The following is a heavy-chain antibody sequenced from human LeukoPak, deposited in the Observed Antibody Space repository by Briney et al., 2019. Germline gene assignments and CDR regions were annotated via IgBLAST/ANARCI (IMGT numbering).Heavy chain of an antibody. V-gene: IGHV1-2*02. CDR1: GYTFTGYY. Sequence: ASVRVSCKASGYTFTGYYMHWVRQAPGQGLEWMGWINPNSGGTNYAQKFQGRVTMTRDTSISTAYMELSRLRSDDTAVYYRARGLLVGANFDYWGQGTLVTVSS. CDR2: INPNSGGT. J-gene: IGHJ4*02. D-gene: IGHD1-26*01. CDR3: ARGLLVGANFDY.